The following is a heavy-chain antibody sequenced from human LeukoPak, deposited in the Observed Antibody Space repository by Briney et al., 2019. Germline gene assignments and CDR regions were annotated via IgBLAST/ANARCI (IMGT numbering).Heavy chain of an antibody. J-gene: IGHJ3*02. CDR1: GFPFSSFG. Sequence: GGSLRLSCAASGFPFSSFGTHWVRQAPGKGLEWVAVTSYDVGNKYYADSVKGRFTISRDNSKNTLYLQMNSLRAEDTAVYYCAKDYGGNNYDAFDIWGQGTMVAVSS. V-gene: IGHV3-30*18. D-gene: IGHD4-23*01. CDR3: AKDYGGNNYDAFDI. CDR2: TSYDVGNK.